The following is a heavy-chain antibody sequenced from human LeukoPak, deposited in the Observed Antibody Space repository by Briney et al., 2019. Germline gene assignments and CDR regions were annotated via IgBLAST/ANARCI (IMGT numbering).Heavy chain of an antibody. Sequence: GGSLRLSCAASGFTFSNAWMSWVRQAPGKGLEWVGRIRSKANSYATAYAASVKGGFTISRDDSKNTAYLQMNSLKTEDTAVYYCTRHATYYYDSSGYYIFDYWGQGTLVTVSS. J-gene: IGHJ4*02. CDR3: TRHATYYYDSSGYYIFDY. CDR1: GFTFSNAW. CDR2: IRSKANSYAT. D-gene: IGHD3-22*01. V-gene: IGHV3-73*01.